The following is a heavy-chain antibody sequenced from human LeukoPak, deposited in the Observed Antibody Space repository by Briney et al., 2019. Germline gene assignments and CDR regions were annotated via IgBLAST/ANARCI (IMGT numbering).Heavy chain of an antibody. J-gene: IGHJ4*02. V-gene: IGHV1-69*04. D-gene: IGHD2-21*02. CDR1: GCTFSSYA. CDR3: ARDREVTAISFFFDY. CDR2: IIPIFGIT. Sequence: SVKVSCKASGCTFSSYAIRWVRQAPGQGLEWMGRIIPIFGITNYAQKFQGRVTITADKSTSTAYMELSSLRSEDTAVYYCARDREVTAISFFFDYWGQGTLVTV.